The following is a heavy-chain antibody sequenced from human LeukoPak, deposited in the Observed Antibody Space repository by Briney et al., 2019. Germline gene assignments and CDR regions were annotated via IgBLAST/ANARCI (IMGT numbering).Heavy chain of an antibody. D-gene: IGHD2-21*01. CDR1: GYTFTTYY. Sequence: GASVTVSCTASGYTFTTYYIHWVRQAPGQGLEWMGIIHPSSGTAASAPKFKGILTMTRDTTTRTVYMEMSSLASEDAALYYCARDSDSSSLADPRGQGTLVTVS. CDR2: IHPSSGTA. V-gene: IGHV1-46*01. J-gene: IGHJ5*02. CDR3: ARDSDSSSLADP.